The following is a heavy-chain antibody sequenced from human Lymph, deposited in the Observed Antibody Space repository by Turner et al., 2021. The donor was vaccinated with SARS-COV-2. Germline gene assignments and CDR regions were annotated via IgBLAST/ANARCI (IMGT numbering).Heavy chain of an antibody. CDR2: IRSKAYGGTT. CDR1: GFPFGVYA. CDR3: TRVKYCSGGSCYGYHFDY. J-gene: IGHJ4*02. Sequence: EVQLVESGGGLVQPGRSLRLSCIASGFPFGVYAMSGVRQAPGKGLEWVGFIRSKAYGGTTQYAASVKGRFTISRDDSKSIAYLQMHSLKTEDTAVYYCTRVKYCSGGSCYGYHFDYWGQGSLVTVSS. V-gene: IGHV3-49*04. D-gene: IGHD2-15*01.